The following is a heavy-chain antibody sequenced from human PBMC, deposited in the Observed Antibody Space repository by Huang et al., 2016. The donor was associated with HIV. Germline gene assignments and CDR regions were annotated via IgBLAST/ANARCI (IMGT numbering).Heavy chain of an antibody. D-gene: IGHD3-10*01. CDR1: GESFNNYY. CDR2: INHSGTA. J-gene: IGHJ6*02. CDR3: ARVPTPSYYDPWNISPAHEDVYYYNMDV. V-gene: IGHV4-34*02. Sequence: QVQLQQWGAGVLKPSETLSLTCAVYGESFNNYYWSWGRQLPGRRMEWIGEINHSGTANYNPSLKTRVTMSVDPSKKQCSLRLASVTAADTAVYYCARVPTPSYYDPWNISPAHEDVYYYNMDVWGQGTTVIVSS.